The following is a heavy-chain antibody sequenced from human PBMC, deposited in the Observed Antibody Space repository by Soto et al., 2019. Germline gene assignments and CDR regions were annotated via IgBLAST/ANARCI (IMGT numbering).Heavy chain of an antibody. CDR2: MNPNSGNT. J-gene: IGHJ4*02. Sequence: ASVKVSCKASGSTFPSYDINWVRQATGQGLEWMGWMNPNSGNTGYAQKFQGRVTMTRNNSISTAYMELSSLRSGDTAVYYCARDPGYCSGGSCYSDYWGQGTLVTVSS. CDR1: GSTFPSYD. D-gene: IGHD2-15*01. CDR3: ARDPGYCSGGSCYSDY. V-gene: IGHV1-8*01.